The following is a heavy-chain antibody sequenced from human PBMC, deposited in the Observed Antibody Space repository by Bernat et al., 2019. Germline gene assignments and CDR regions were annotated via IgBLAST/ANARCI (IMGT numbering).Heavy chain of an antibody. V-gene: IGHV3-30-3*01. CDR2: ISYDGSNQ. Sequence: QVQLVESGGGVVQPGRSRRLSCAASGFTFSSYAMHWVRQAPGKGREWVAVISYDGSNQSYADSVKGLFTISRDNSKNTLYLQMNSLRAEDTAVYYCARGSDVVVAAEFAFDIWGQGTMVTVSS. D-gene: IGHD2-15*01. CDR1: GFTFSSYA. J-gene: IGHJ3*02. CDR3: ARGSDVVVAAEFAFDI.